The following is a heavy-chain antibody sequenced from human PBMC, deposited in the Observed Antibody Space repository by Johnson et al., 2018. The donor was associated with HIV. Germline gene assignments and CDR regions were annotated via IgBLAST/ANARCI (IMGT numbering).Heavy chain of an antibody. CDR1: GFTFSNAW. CDR3: TTASLARVGAYTLQASYDAFDI. CDR2: IKSKTDGGTT. J-gene: IGHJ3*02. Sequence: VQLVESGGGLIQPGGSLRLSCAASGFTFSNAWMSWVRQAPGKGLEWVGRIKSKTDGGTTDSAAPVKGRFTISRDDSKNTLYLQMNSLKTEDTAVYYCTTASLARVGAYTLQASYDAFDIWGQGTMVTVSS. D-gene: IGHD1-26*01. V-gene: IGHV3-15*01.